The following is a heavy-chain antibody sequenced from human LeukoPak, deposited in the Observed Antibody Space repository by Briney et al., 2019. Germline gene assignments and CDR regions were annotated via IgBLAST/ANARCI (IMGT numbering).Heavy chain of an antibody. V-gene: IGHV1-69*04. CDR1: GGTFSSYA. Sequence: ASVKVCCKASGGTFSSYAISWVRQAPGQGLEWMGRIIPILGIANYAQKFQGRVTITADKSTSTAYMELSSLRSEDTAVYYCARSDTAMAYYGMDVWGQGTTVTVSS. D-gene: IGHD5-18*01. J-gene: IGHJ6*02. CDR2: IIPILGIA. CDR3: ARSDTAMAYYGMDV.